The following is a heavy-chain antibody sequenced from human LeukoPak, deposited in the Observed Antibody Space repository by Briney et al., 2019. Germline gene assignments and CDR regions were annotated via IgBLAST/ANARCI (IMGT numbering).Heavy chain of an antibody. CDR3: ARXXGAVLVWFDP. V-gene: IGHV4-34*01. Sequence: PSETLSLTCAVYGGSFSGYYWSWIRQPPGKGLEWIGEINHSGSTNYNPSLKSRVTISVDTSKNQFSLKLSSVTAADTAVYYCARXXGAVLVWFDPWGQGTLVTVS. CDR2: INHSGST. CDR1: GGSFSGYY. D-gene: IGHD3-3*01. J-gene: IGHJ5*02.